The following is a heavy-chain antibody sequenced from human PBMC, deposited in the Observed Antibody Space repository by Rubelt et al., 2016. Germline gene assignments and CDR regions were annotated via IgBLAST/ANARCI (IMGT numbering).Heavy chain of an antibody. Sequence: QPQLQESGPGLVKPSETLSLTCTVSGDSISSSSYYWGWIRQPPEKGLEWIGSIYYSGSTYYNPSLKSRVTISIDTSKNQFALKLSFVNAADTAVNYCAGGMFDPWGQGTLVTVSS. J-gene: IGHJ5*02. CDR1: GDSISSSSYY. CDR3: AGGMFDP. CDR2: IYYSGST. V-gene: IGHV4-39*07.